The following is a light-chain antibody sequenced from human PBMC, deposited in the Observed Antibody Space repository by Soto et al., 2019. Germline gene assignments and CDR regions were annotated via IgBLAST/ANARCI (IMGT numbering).Light chain of an antibody. J-gene: IGLJ2*01. CDR1: SSDVGTYNL. CDR2: EGN. Sequence: QSVLTQPASVSGSPGQSITISCTGTSSDVGTYNLVSWYQQHPGNAPKLMIYEGNKRPSGVSNRFAGSKSGNTASLTISGLQAEDEGDYYCSSYVGSGTYVVFGGGTKLTVL. CDR3: SSYVGSGTYVV. V-gene: IGLV2-23*01.